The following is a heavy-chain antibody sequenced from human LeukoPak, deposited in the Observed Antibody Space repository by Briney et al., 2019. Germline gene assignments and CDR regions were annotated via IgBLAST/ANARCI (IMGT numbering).Heavy chain of an antibody. CDR2: IRSKANNYAT. CDR3: ARDSSSEGPLDY. CDR1: GFTLSASA. D-gene: IGHD6-6*01. Sequence: PGGSLRLSCAASGFTLSASAVHWVRQASGKGLEWIGRIRSKANNYATAYAGSLKGRFTVSRDDSKNTAYLQMNSLKTEDSAVYFCARDSSSEGPLDYWGQGTLVAVSS. J-gene: IGHJ4*02. V-gene: IGHV3-73*01.